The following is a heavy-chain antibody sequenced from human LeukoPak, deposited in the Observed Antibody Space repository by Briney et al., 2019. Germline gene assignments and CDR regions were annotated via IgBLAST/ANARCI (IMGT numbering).Heavy chain of an antibody. Sequence: GGPLRLSCAASGFTVTSNHMNWVRQAPGKGLEWVSIIYTGGTTHYADSLKDRFTISRDDSINTLYLQMNSLRAEDTAVYYCARDSSSYYFDYWGQGTLVTVSS. CDR1: GFTVTSNH. CDR3: ARDSSSYYFDY. J-gene: IGHJ4*02. CDR2: IYTGGTT. D-gene: IGHD6-6*01. V-gene: IGHV3-66*01.